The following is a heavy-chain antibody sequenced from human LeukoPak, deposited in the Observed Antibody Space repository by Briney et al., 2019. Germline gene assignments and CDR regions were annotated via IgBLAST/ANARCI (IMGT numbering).Heavy chain of an antibody. J-gene: IGHJ6*02. Sequence: DPSETLSLTCTVSGGSIGSYYWSWIRQPAGKGLEWIGRIYTSGSTNYNPSPKSRVTMSVDTSKNQFSLKLSSVTAADTAVYYCARDGRLSYYYGMDVWGQGTTVTVSS. CDR1: GGSIGSYY. CDR3: ARDGRLSYYYGMDV. D-gene: IGHD1-26*01. CDR2: IYTSGST. V-gene: IGHV4-4*07.